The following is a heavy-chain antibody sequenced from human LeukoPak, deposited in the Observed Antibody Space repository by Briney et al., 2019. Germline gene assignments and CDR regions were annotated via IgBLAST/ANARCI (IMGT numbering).Heavy chain of an antibody. CDR1: GFSFRDFW. CDR3: ARFGYSGWNLEY. J-gene: IGHJ4*02. D-gene: IGHD5-12*01. Sequence: PGGSLRLSCAASGFSFRDFWMTWVRQAPGKGLEWVANINQGGSVKYYVDSVKGRFTISRDDADSSLYVQMNSLRDEDTAVYYCARFGYSGWNLEYWGQGTLVTVSS. V-gene: IGHV3-7*01. CDR2: INQGGSVK.